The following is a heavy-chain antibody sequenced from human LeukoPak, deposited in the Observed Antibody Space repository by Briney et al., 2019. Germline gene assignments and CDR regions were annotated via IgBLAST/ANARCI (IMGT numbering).Heavy chain of an antibody. CDR1: GYTFTSYG. CDR3: ARGRRIKYYFDSSGYDY. Sequence: ASVKVSCKASGYTFTSYGISWVRQAPGQGLEWMGWISAYNGNTNYAQKLQGRVTMTTDTSTSTAYMELRSLRSDDTAVYYCARGRRIKYYFDSSGYDYWGQGTLVTVSS. J-gene: IGHJ4*02. CDR2: ISAYNGNT. D-gene: IGHD3-22*01. V-gene: IGHV1-18*01.